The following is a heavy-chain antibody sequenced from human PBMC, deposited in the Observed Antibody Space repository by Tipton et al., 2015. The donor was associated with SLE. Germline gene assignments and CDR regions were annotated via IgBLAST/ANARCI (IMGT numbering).Heavy chain of an antibody. CDR3: ARDDPTGDAFDI. Sequence: TLSLTCTVSGGSISSHYWSWIRQPPGKGLGWIGYIYYSGTTNYNPSLKSRVTISVDTSKNQFSLKLSSVTAADTAVYYCARDDPTGDAFDIWGQGTMVTVSS. J-gene: IGHJ3*02. V-gene: IGHV4-59*11. CDR2: IYYSGTT. D-gene: IGHD4-17*01. CDR1: GGSISSHY.